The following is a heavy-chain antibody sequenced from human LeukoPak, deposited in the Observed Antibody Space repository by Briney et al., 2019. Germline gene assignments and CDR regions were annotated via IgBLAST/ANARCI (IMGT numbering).Heavy chain of an antibody. Sequence: ASVKVSCKASGYTFTGYYMHWVRQAPGQGLEWMGWISAYNGNRNYAQKFQGRVTMTTDTSTSTAYMELRSLRSDDTAVYYCARAVVGAPKSAFDIWGQGTMVTVSS. CDR3: ARAVVGAPKSAFDI. J-gene: IGHJ3*02. CDR1: GYTFTGYY. CDR2: ISAYNGNR. V-gene: IGHV1-18*04. D-gene: IGHD1-26*01.